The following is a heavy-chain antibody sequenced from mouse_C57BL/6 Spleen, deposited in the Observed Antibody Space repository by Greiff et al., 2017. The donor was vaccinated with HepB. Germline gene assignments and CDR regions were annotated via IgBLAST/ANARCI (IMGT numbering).Heavy chain of an antibody. Sequence: EVKLMESGGGLVKPGGSLKLSCAASGFTFSSYAMSWVRQTPEKRLEWVATISDGGSYTYYPDNVKGRFTISRDNAKNNLYLQMSHLKSEDTAMYYCAIEDDGYRDYWGQGTTLTVSS. CDR2: ISDGGSYT. D-gene: IGHD2-3*01. CDR3: AIEDDGYRDY. CDR1: GFTFSSYA. V-gene: IGHV5-4*01. J-gene: IGHJ2*01.